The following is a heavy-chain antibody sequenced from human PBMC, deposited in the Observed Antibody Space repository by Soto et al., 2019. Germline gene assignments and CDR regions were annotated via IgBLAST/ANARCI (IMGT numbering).Heavy chain of an antibody. CDR1: GFTFSDYY. Sequence: QVQLVESGGGLVKPGGSLRLSCAASGFTFSDYYMSWIRQAPGKGLEWVSYISSSSSYTNYADSVKGRFTISRDNAKNSLYLQMNSLRAEDTAVYYFARYLESGIAVAGHHFDYWGQGTLVTVSS. D-gene: IGHD6-19*01. J-gene: IGHJ4*02. CDR2: ISSSSSYT. CDR3: ARYLESGIAVAGHHFDY. V-gene: IGHV3-11*05.